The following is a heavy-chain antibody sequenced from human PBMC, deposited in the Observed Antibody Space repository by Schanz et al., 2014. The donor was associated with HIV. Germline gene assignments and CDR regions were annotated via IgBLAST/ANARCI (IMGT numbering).Heavy chain of an antibody. J-gene: IGHJ4*02. V-gene: IGHV1-69*01. Sequence: QVQLVQSGAEVKKPRSSVKVSCKAPGGTFSSHSVNWVRQAPGQGPEWMGGIIPKFGIPNYAQKFQSRLIITGDESTSTAYMELSGLKSDDTAVYYCAIDSPVAAGTLDYWGQGTLVTVSS. D-gene: IGHD6-13*01. CDR1: GGTFSSHS. CDR3: AIDSPVAAGTLDY. CDR2: IIPKFGIP.